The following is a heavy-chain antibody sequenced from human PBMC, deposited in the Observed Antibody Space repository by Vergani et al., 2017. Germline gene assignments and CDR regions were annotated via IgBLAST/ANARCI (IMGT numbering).Heavy chain of an antibody. J-gene: IGHJ6*02. CDR3: ARELGLVSYYGSRYYYYYYGMDV. D-gene: IGHD1-26*01. CDR1: GYTFTSYY. V-gene: IGHV1-46*03. CDR2: INPSGGST. Sequence: QVQLVQSGAEVKKPGASVKVSCKASGYTFTSYYMHWVRQAPGQGLEWMGIINPSGGSTSYAQKFQGRVTMTRDTSTSTVYMELSSLRSEDTAVYYCARELGLVSYYGSRYYYYYYGMDVWGQGTTVTVSS.